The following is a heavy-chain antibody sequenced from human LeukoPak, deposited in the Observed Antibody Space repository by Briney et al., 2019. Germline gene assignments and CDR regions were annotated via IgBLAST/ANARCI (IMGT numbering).Heavy chain of an antibody. Sequence: ASVNVSCKTSGYTFTSYGISWVRQAPGQGLEWMGWISAYNGNTNYTQKLQGRVTMTTDTSTSTAYMELRSQRSDDTRVYYCARAISNYGMIVPVNGMDVWGQGTTVTVSS. J-gene: IGHJ6*02. V-gene: IGHV1-18*01. CDR3: ARAISNYGMIVPVNGMDV. CDR1: GYTFTSYG. CDR2: ISAYNGNT. D-gene: IGHD3-22*01.